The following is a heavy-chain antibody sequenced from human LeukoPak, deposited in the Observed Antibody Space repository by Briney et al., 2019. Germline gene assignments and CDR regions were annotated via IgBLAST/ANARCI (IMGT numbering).Heavy chain of an antibody. CDR3: ARKYYDILTGYYKYYFDY. CDR2: INTNTGNP. Sequence: ASVKVSCKASGYTFTSYAMNWVRQAPGQGLEWMGWINTNTGNPTYAQGFTGRFVFSLDTSVSTAYLQISSLRAEDTAVYYCARKYYDILTGYYKYYFDYWGQGTLVTVSS. V-gene: IGHV7-4-1*02. D-gene: IGHD3-9*01. J-gene: IGHJ4*02. CDR1: GYTFTSYA.